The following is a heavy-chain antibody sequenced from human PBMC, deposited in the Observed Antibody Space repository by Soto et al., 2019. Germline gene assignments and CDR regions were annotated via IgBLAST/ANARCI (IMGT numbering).Heavy chain of an antibody. CDR3: DRVPDY. Sequence: HLQLQESGSGLVKPSQTLSLTCAVSGGSIRSGGYSWSWIRQPPGKGLAWIGYMYHSGSTYYNPSLKSRVTISVDRSKHQFSLKLSSVTAANTAVYYCDRVPDYWGQGTMVTVYS. CDR2: MYHSGST. V-gene: IGHV4-30-2*01. D-gene: IGHD2-2*01. J-gene: IGHJ4*02. CDR1: GGSIRSGGYS.